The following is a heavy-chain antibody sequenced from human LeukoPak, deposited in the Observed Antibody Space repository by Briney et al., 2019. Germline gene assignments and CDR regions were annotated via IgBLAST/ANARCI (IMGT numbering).Heavy chain of an antibody. CDR3: ARGVGWSGYDWDYFDY. V-gene: IGHV1-69*01. Sequence: SVKVSCKASGGTFSSYAISWVRQAPGQGLEWMGGIIPIFGTANYAQKFQGRVTITADESTSTAYMGLSSLRSEDTAVYYCARGVGWSGYDWDYFDYWGQGTLVTVSS. CDR1: GGTFSSYA. D-gene: IGHD5-12*01. J-gene: IGHJ4*02. CDR2: IIPIFGTA.